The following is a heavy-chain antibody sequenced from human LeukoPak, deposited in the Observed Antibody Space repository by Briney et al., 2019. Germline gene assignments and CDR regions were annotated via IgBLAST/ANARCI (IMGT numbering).Heavy chain of an antibody. J-gene: IGHJ1*01. CDR2: IWYDGTNK. CDR1: GFNFSSYG. Sequence: SGGSLRLSCAASGFNFSSYGMHWVRQAPHKELEWVALIWYDGTNKFYADSVKGRFTISRDNSKNTLYLQMNSLRAEDTAVYYCARDPEGGNVRYFQHWGQGTLVTVSS. V-gene: IGHV3-33*01. CDR3: ARDPEGGNVRYFQH. D-gene: IGHD4-23*01.